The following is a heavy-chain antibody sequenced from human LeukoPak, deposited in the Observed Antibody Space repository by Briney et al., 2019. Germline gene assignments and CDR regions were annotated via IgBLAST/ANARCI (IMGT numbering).Heavy chain of an antibody. D-gene: IGHD2-2*01. CDR2: ISAYNGNT. CDR1: GYTFTSYG. CDR3: ARSQGLLGYCSSTSCYAFDY. V-gene: IGHV1-18*01. Sequence: ASVKVSCKASGYTFTSYGISWVRQAPGQGLEWMGWISAYNGNTNYAQKLQGRVTMTTDTSTSTAYMELRSLRSDDTAVYYRARSQGLLGYCSSTSCYAFDYWGQGTLVTVSS. J-gene: IGHJ4*02.